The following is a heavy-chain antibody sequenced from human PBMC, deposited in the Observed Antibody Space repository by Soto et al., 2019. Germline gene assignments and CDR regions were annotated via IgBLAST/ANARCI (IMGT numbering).Heavy chain of an antibody. D-gene: IGHD6-13*01. J-gene: IGHJ4*02. V-gene: IGHV1-69*12. CDR2: IIPIFGTA. CDR3: ARERSSSWYLGEFDY. CDR1: GGTFSSYA. Sequence: QVQLVQSGAEVKKPGSSVKVSCKASGGTFSSYAISWVRQAPGQGLEWMGGIIPIFGTANYAQKFQGRVTITADESTSTADMELSSLRAEDTAVYYCARERSSSWYLGEFDYWGQGTLVTVSS.